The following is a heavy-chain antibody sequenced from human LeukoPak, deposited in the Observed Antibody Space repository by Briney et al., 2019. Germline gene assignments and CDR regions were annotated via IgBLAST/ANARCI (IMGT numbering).Heavy chain of an antibody. D-gene: IGHD3-9*01. CDR1: GYTFTDYD. J-gene: IGHJ4*02. V-gene: IGHV1-8*01. CDR2: MNPNRGNT. CDR3: ARAELRYFDWPPGDY. Sequence: ASVKVSCKASGYTFTDYDINWVRQATGQGLEWMGWMNPNRGNTGYTQKFQGRVTMTRNTSISTAYMELSSLRSEDTAVYYCARAELRYFDWPPGDYWGQGTLVTVSS.